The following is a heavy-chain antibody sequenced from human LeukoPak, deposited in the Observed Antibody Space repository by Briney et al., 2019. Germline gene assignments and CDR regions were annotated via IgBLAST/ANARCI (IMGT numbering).Heavy chain of an antibody. Sequence: SETLSLTCTVSGGSISSGGYYWSWIRQPPGKGLEWIGYIYYSGSTNYNPSLKSRVTISVDTSKNQFSLKLSSVTAADTAVYYCARGVEAYDILTGYPTYFDYWGQGTLVTVSS. CDR2: IYYSGST. D-gene: IGHD3-9*01. CDR3: ARGVEAYDILTGYPTYFDY. V-gene: IGHV4-61*08. CDR1: GGSISSGGYY. J-gene: IGHJ4*02.